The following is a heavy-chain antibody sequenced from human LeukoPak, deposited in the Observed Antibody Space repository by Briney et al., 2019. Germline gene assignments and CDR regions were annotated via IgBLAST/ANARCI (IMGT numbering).Heavy chain of an antibody. V-gene: IGHV3-30*04. CDR2: ILYDGSTE. J-gene: IGHJ4*02. D-gene: IGHD6-6*01. CDR3: ARELSSIAALVFSCFDY. CDR1: GFTLSIYN. Sequence: GRSLRLSCAASGFTLSIYNMHWVRQAPGKGLEWVAGILYDGSTEYYADSVKGRFTVSRDNSNNMLYLQMNSLRAEDTAIYYCARELSSIAALVFSCFDYWGQGTLVTVSS.